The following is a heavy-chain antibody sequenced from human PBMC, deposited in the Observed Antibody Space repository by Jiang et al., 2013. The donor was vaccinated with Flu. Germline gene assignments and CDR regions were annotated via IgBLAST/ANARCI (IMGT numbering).Heavy chain of an antibody. D-gene: IGHD3-3*01. V-gene: IGHV3-15*01. CDR3: NDFWN. Sequence: VQLLESGGGFVKPGGTLRLSCAASGFTLSNAWMSWVRQAPGKGLEWVGRINRKTDGGTTDYATPVKGRFTISRDDSKNTLYLQINSLKTEDTAVYYCNDFWNWGQGTLVTVSS. CDR1: GFTLSNAW. J-gene: IGHJ4*02. CDR2: INRKTDGGTT.